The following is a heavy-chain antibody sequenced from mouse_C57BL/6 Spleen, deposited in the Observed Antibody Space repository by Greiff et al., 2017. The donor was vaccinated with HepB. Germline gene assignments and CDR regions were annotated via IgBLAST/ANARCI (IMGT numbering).Heavy chain of an antibody. V-gene: IGHV1-50*01. Sequence: VQLQQPGAELVKPGASVKLSCKASGYTFTSYWMQWVKQRPGQGLEWIGEIDPSDSYTNYNQKFKGKATLTVDTSSSTAYMQLSSLTSEDSAVYYCARDYYGSSYKAMDYWGQGTSVTVSS. CDR1: GYTFTSYW. J-gene: IGHJ4*01. CDR2: IDPSDSYT. D-gene: IGHD1-1*01. CDR3: ARDYYGSSYKAMDY.